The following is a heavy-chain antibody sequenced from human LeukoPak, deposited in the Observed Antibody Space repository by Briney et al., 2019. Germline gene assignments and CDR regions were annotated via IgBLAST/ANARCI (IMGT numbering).Heavy chain of an antibody. Sequence: SETLSLTCAVSGGCFSGYYWNWIRQPPANGLEWIWGIKRSGGTYYGASLKSRVTISVNRSRNLFSLKVTPVSAADTAVYYCARGNNRERLENWGQGNLVTVSS. D-gene: IGHD3-16*01. CDR1: GGCFSGYY. CDR2: IKRSGGT. V-gene: IGHV4-34*01. J-gene: IGHJ4*02. CDR3: ARGNNRERLEN.